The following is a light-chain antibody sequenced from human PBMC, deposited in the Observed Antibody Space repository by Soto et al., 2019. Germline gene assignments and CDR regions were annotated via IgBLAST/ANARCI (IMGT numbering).Light chain of an antibody. CDR3: QRSYSAFT. CDR2: AAS. Sequence: DIQMTQSPSSLSASVGDRVTFTCRASQFISNYLNWYQQKPGKAPTLLIYAASHLRSGDPSRFSGSASGTDFTLTISRLQHEDVATYYCQRSYSAFTFGHGTRLEIK. V-gene: IGKV1-39*01. CDR1: QFISNY. J-gene: IGKJ2*01.